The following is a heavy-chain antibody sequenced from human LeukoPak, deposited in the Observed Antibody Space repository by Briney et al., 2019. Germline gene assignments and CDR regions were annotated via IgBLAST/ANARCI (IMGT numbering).Heavy chain of an antibody. Sequence: PGGSLRLSCAASGFTFSSYWMHWVRQAPGKGLVWVSRINSDGSSTSYADSVRGRFTISRDNSKNTLYLQMNSLRAEDTAVYYCARDPYPGIAAAGTNFDYWGQGTLVTVSS. J-gene: IGHJ4*02. D-gene: IGHD6-13*01. CDR3: ARDPYPGIAAAGTNFDY. CDR1: GFTFSSYW. CDR2: INSDGSST. V-gene: IGHV3-74*01.